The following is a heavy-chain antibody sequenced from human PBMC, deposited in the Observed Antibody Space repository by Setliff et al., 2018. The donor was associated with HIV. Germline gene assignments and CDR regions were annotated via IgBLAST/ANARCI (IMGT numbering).Heavy chain of an antibody. CDR2: INYNADST. CDR3: VRISGSNGHYYYGLDV. CDR1: GFTFSGYG. D-gene: IGHD1-26*01. Sequence: SGGSLRLSCAASGFTFSGYGMSWVRQAPGKGLEWVSGINYNADSTGYADSVKGRFTISRDNARNSLYLQMDSLRAEDAALYYCVRISGSNGHYYYGLDVWGQGTTVTVSS. V-gene: IGHV3-20*04. J-gene: IGHJ6*02.